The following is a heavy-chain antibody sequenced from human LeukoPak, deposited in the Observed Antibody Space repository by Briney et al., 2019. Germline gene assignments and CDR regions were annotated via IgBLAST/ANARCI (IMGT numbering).Heavy chain of an antibody. Sequence: GGSLRLSCAASGFTLSSYAMSWVRQAPGKGLEWVSAISGSGGSTYYADSVKGRFTISRDNSKNTLYLQMNSLRAEDTAVYYCAKDVVRGITTIDYWGQGTLVTVSS. CDR1: GFTLSSYA. CDR3: AKDVVRGITTIDY. D-gene: IGHD3-10*01. J-gene: IGHJ4*02. CDR2: ISGSGGST. V-gene: IGHV3-23*01.